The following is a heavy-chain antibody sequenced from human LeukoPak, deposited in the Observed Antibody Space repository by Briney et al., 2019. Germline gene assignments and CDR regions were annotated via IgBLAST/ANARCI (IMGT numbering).Heavy chain of an antibody. J-gene: IGHJ4*02. CDR1: GFTFKNYG. CDR3: AKDYRPHDFWSGLVDY. D-gene: IGHD3-3*01. Sequence: GGSLRLSCAASGFTFKNYGMHWVRQAPGKGLEGVTLISYDGSNKYYADSVKGRFTISRDNSKNTLYLQMNSLRAEDTAVYYCAKDYRPHDFWSGLVDYWGQGTLVTVSS. V-gene: IGHV3-30*18. CDR2: ISYDGSNK.